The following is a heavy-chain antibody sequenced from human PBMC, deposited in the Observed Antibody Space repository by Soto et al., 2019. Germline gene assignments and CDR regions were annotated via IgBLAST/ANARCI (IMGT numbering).Heavy chain of an antibody. CDR3: ARPRHCSSISCYHDAFDI. CDR1: GGSISSSSYY. D-gene: IGHD2-2*01. V-gene: IGHV4-39*01. CDR2: IYYSGST. Sequence: SETLSLTCTVSGGSISSSSYYWGWIRQPPGKGLEWIGSIYYSGSTYYNPSLKSRVTISVDTSKNQFSLKLSSVTAADTAVYYCARPRHCSSISCYHDAFDIWGQGTMVTVSS. J-gene: IGHJ3*02.